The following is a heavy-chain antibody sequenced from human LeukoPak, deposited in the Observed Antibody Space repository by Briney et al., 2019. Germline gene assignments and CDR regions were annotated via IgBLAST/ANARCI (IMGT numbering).Heavy chain of an antibody. D-gene: IGHD3-10*01. CDR2: MYYGGST. J-gene: IGHJ5*02. V-gene: IGHV4-39*07. CDR1: GGSISSSSYY. CDR3: ARGGYYGSGNDFRFDP. Sequence: PSETLSLTCTVSGGSISSSSYYWGWIRQPPGKGLEWIGSMYYGGSTYYNPSLKSRVTISVDTSKNQFSLKLSSVTAADTAIYYCARGGYYGSGNDFRFDPWGQGTLVTVSS.